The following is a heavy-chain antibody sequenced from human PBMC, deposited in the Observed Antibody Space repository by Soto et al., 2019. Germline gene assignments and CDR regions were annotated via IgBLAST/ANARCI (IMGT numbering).Heavy chain of an antibody. V-gene: IGHV3-30-3*01. CDR3: ARDVQQLVTGSMDY. CDR2: ISYDGSNK. D-gene: IGHD6-13*01. CDR1: GFTFSSYA. Sequence: QVQLVESGGGVVQPGRSLRLSCAASGFTFSSYAMHWVRQAPGKGLEWVAVISYDGSNKYYADSVKGRFTISRDNSKNTLYLQMNSLRAEDTAVYYCARDVQQLVTGSMDYWGQRTLVTVSS. J-gene: IGHJ4*02.